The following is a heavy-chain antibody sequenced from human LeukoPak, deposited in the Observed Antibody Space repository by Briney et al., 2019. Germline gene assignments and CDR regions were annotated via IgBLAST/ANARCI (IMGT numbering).Heavy chain of an antibody. Sequence: GGSLRLSCAASGFTFSSYSMNWVRQAPGKGLEWVSSISSSSSYIYYADSVKGRFTISRDNAKNSLYLQMNSLRAEDTAVYYCAKRDFPSVTFDYWGQGTLVTVSS. CDR1: GFTFSSYS. J-gene: IGHJ4*02. CDR2: ISSSSSYI. D-gene: IGHD5/OR15-5a*01. CDR3: AKRDFPSVTFDY. V-gene: IGHV3-21*01.